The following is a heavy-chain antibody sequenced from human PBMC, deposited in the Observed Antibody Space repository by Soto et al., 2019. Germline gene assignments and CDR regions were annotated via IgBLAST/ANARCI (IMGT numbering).Heavy chain of an antibody. D-gene: IGHD3-10*01. CDR3: AREGYYGSGSYPTYY. V-gene: IGHV4-34*01. CDR1: GGSFSGYY. Sequence: QVQLQQWGAGLLKPSETLSLTCAVYGGSFSGYYWSWIRQPPGKGLEWIGEINHSGSTNYNPSLKSRVTISVDTSKNQFSLKLSSVTAADTAVYYCAREGYYGSGSYPTYYWGQGTLVTVSS. J-gene: IGHJ4*02. CDR2: INHSGST.